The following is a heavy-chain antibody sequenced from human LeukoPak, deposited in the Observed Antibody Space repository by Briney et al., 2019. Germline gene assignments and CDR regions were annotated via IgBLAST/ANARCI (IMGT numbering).Heavy chain of an antibody. D-gene: IGHD1-26*01. CDR1: GFTVSSNY. V-gene: IGHV3-53*01. J-gene: IGHJ6*02. Sequence: GGSPRLSCAASGFTVSSNYMSWVRQAPGKGLEWVSVIYSGGSTYYADSVKGRFTISRDNSKNTLYLQMNSLRAEDTAVYYCARGWEDYGMDVWGQGTTVTVSS. CDR3: ARGWEDYGMDV. CDR2: IYSGGST.